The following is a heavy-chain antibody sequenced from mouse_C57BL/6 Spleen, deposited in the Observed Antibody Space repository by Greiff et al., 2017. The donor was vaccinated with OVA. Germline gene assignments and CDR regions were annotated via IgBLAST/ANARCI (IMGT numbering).Heavy chain of an antibody. V-gene: IGHV10-1*01. CDR1: GFSFNTYA. CDR3: VRQTTKYFDY. CDR2: IRSKSNNYAT. Sequence: EVQLVESGGGLVQPKGSLKLSCAASGFSFNTYAMNWVRQAPGKGLEWVARIRSKSNNYATYYADSVKDRFTISRDDSESMLYLQMNNLKTEDTAMYYCVRQTTKYFDYWGQGTTLTVSS. J-gene: IGHJ2*01. D-gene: IGHD2-1*01.